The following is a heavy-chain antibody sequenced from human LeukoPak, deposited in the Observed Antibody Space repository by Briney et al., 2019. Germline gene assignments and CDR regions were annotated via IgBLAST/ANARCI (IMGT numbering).Heavy chain of an antibody. V-gene: IGHV4-59*01. J-gene: IGHJ4*02. CDR2: IYYSGST. D-gene: IGHD1-26*01. CDR3: ARDHGGGYLFDY. Sequence: PSETLSLTCTVSGRSISSYYWSWIRQPPGKGPEWIGYIYYSGSTNYNPSLKSRVTISVDTSKNQFSLKLSSVTAADTAVYYCARDHGGGYLFDYWGQGTLVTVSS. CDR1: GRSISSYY.